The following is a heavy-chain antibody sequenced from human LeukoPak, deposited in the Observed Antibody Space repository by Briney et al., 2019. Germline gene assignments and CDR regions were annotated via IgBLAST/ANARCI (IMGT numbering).Heavy chain of an antibody. Sequence: ASVKVSCKASGYTFTGYYMHWVRQAPGQGLEWMGWINLNSGGTNYAQKFQGRVTMTRDTSISTAYMGLSRLRSDDTAVYYCARVGEYIAVAGTGDWFDPWGQGTLVTVSS. CDR1: GYTFTGYY. V-gene: IGHV1-2*02. CDR3: ARVGEYIAVAGTGDWFDP. D-gene: IGHD6-19*01. J-gene: IGHJ5*02. CDR2: INLNSGGT.